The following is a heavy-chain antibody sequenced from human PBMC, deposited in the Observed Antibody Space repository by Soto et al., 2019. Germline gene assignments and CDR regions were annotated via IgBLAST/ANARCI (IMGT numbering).Heavy chain of an antibody. Sequence: ASVKVSCKASGYTFTSYEINWVRQATGQGLEWMGWMNPNSGNTGYAQRFQGRVTMTRNTSISTAYMQLSSLRSADTAVYYCARVLVFCSGGRCYHWFDPWGQRTLVTVFS. D-gene: IGHD2-15*01. CDR1: GYTFTSYE. V-gene: IGHV1-8*01. CDR2: MNPNSGNT. J-gene: IGHJ5*02. CDR3: ARVLVFCSGGRCYHWFDP.